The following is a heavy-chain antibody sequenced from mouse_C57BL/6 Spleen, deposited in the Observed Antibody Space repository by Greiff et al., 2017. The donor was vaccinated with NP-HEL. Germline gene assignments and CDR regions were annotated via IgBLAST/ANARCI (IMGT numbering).Heavy chain of an antibody. Sequence: EVHLVESGEGLVKPGGSLKLSCAASGFTFSSYAMSWVRQTPEKRLEWVAYISSGGDYIYYADTVKGRFTISRDNARNTLYLQMSSLKSEDTAMYYCTRSGLLRYPAWFAYWGQGTLVTVSA. CDR3: TRSGLLRYPAWFAY. CDR1: GFTFSSYA. J-gene: IGHJ3*01. V-gene: IGHV5-9-1*02. CDR2: ISSGGDYI. D-gene: IGHD1-1*01.